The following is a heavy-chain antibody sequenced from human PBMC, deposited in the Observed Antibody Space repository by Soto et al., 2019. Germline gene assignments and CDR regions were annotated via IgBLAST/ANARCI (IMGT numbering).Heavy chain of an antibody. CDR3: ARDNRRVARQQLALDY. Sequence: SETLSLTCTVSGGSISSGGYYWSWIRQHPGKGLEWIGYIYYSGSTYYNPSLKSRVTISVDTSKNQFSLKLSSVTAADTAVYYCARDNRRVARQQLALDYWGQGTLVTVSS. CDR1: GGSISSGGYY. D-gene: IGHD6-13*01. CDR2: IYYSGST. V-gene: IGHV4-31*03. J-gene: IGHJ4*02.